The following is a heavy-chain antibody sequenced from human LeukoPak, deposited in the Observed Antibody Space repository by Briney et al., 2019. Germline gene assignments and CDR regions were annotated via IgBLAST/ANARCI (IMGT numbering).Heavy chain of an antibody. CDR1: GFTFSSYA. D-gene: IGHD2-2*01. Sequence: PGGSLRLSCAASGFTFSSYAMSWVRQAPGKGLEWVSAISGSGGSTYYADSVKGRFTISRDNSKNTLYLQMNSLRAEDTAVYYCAKEACSSTSCYVGYYCYYYGMDVWGQGTTVTVSS. V-gene: IGHV3-23*01. J-gene: IGHJ6*02. CDR3: AKEACSSTSCYVGYYCYYYGMDV. CDR2: ISGSGGST.